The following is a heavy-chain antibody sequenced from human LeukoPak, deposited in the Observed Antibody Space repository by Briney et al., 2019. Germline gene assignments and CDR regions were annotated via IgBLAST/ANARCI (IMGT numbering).Heavy chain of an antibody. CDR2: IYSGGST. V-gene: IGHV3-53*04. D-gene: IGHD3-22*01. CDR3: ASGYYDSSGYYWGGGYYYYGMDV. J-gene: IGHJ6*02. CDR1: GFTVSSNY. Sequence: GGSLRLSCAASGFTVSSNYMSWVRQAPGKGLEWVSVIYSGGSTYYADSVKGRFTISRHNSKNTLYLQMNSLRAEDTAVYYCASGYYDSSGYYWGGGYYYYGMDVWGQGTTVTVSS.